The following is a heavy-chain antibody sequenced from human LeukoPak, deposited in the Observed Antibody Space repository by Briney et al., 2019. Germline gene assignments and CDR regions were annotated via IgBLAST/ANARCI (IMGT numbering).Heavy chain of an antibody. Sequence: PGGSLRLSCAASGFTFSDNYMSWIRQAPGKGLEWVSFISFSGSSMYYADSVKGRFTIPRDNAKNSLYLQMNSLRAEDTAVYYCASGGSYFDYWGQGTLVTVSS. J-gene: IGHJ4*02. V-gene: IGHV3-11*01. D-gene: IGHD1-26*01. CDR2: ISFSGSSM. CDR1: GFTFSDNY. CDR3: ASGGSYFDY.